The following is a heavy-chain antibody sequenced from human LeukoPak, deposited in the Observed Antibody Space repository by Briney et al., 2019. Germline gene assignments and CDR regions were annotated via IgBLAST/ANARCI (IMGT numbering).Heavy chain of an antibody. CDR1: GGTFSSYA. CDR3: ASGRGYCSSTSCRTKYNWFDP. V-gene: IGHV1-69*05. D-gene: IGHD2-2*01. CDR2: IIPIFGTA. J-gene: IGHJ5*02. Sequence: SVKVSCKASGGTFSSYAISWVRQAPGQGLEWMGGIIPIFGTANYAQKFQGRVTITTDESTSTAYMELSSLRSEDTAVYYCASGRGYCSSTSCRTKYNWFDPWGQGTLVTVSP.